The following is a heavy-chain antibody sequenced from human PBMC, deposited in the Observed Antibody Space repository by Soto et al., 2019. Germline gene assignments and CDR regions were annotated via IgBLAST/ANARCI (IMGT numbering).Heavy chain of an antibody. D-gene: IGHD3-22*01. V-gene: IGHV5-51*01. J-gene: IGHJ3*02. CDR3: ARPYYYDSSGYYGNDAFDI. CDR2: IYPGDSDT. CDR1: GYSFTSYW. Sequence: PGESLKISCKGSGYSFTSYWIGWVRQMPGKGLEWMGIIYPGDSDTRYSPSFQGQVTISADKSISTAYLQWSSLKASDTAMYYCARPYYYDSSGYYGNDAFDIWGQGTRVPVSS.